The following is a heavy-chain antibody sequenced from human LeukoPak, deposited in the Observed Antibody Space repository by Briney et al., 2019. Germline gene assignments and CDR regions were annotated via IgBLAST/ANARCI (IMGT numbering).Heavy chain of an antibody. CDR3: ARGAWSSSGYTALYYFDY. D-gene: IGHD6-19*01. CDR2: MNPNSANA. Sequence: ASVKVSCKASGYSVTSYDINWVRQATGQGLEWMGWMNPNSANAGYSQKFQDRVTMTRSTSISTAYMELSSLRSEDTAVYYCARGAWSSSGYTALYYFDYWGQGTLVTVSS. J-gene: IGHJ4*02. CDR1: GYSVTSYD. V-gene: IGHV1-8*01.